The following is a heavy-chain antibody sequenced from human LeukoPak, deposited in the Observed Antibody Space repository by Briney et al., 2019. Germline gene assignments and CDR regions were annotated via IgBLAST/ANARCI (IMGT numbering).Heavy chain of an antibody. CDR1: GFTFSSYA. J-gene: IGHJ4*02. V-gene: IGHV3-64*01. D-gene: IGHD6-19*01. Sequence: PPGGSLRLSCAASGFTFSSYAMHWVRQAPGKGLEYVSAISSNGGSTYYANSVKGRFTISRDNSKNTLYLQMGSLRAEDMAVYYCARVAGPYGSLNYWGQGTLVTVSS. CDR2: ISSNGGST. CDR3: ARVAGPYGSLNY.